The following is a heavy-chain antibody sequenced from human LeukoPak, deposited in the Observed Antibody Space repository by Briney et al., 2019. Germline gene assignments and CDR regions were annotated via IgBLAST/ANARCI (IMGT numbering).Heavy chain of an antibody. CDR3: ARLFRDLSYSNWFDP. CDR2: INPNSGVT. J-gene: IGHJ5*02. CDR1: RYTFTGYY. V-gene: IGHV1-2*02. D-gene: IGHD1-26*01. Sequence: ASVKVSCKASRYTFTGYYMHWVRQAPGQGLEWMGWINPNSGVTDYAQNFQGRVTMTRDTSISTAYVELSRLRSDDTAVYYCARLFRDLSYSNWFDPWGQGTLVTVSS.